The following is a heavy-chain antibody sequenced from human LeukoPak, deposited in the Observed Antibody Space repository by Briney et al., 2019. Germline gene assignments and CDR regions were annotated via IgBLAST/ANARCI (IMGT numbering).Heavy chain of an antibody. CDR1: GGTFSSYT. CDR3: ASVTYYDFWSGYDYYYYMDV. J-gene: IGHJ6*03. V-gene: IGHV1-69*02. D-gene: IGHD3-3*01. CDR2: IIPILGIA. Sequence: SVKVSCKASGGTFSSYTISWVRQAPGQGLEWMGRIIPILGIANYAQKFQGRVTITADKSTSTAYMELSSLRSEDTAVYYCASVTYYDFWSGYDYYYYMDVWGKGTTVTVSS.